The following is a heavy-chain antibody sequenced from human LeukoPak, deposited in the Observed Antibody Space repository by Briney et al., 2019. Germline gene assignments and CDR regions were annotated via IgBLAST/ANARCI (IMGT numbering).Heavy chain of an antibody. J-gene: IGHJ4*02. CDR3: AKDLGYSSSSVIDY. D-gene: IGHD6-6*01. CDR1: GFTFSSYA. CDR2: ISGSGGST. Sequence: GGSLRLSCAASGFTFSSYAMSWVRQAPGKGLEWVSAISGSGGSTYYADSVKGRFTISRDNSKNTLYLQMNSLRAEDTAVCYCAKDLGYSSSSVIDYWGQGTLVTVSS. V-gene: IGHV3-23*01.